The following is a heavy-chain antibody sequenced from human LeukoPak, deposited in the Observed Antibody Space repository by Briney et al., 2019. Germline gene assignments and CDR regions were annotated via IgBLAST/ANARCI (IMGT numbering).Heavy chain of an antibody. CDR3: AKEGDYTKGYYYYMDV. CDR1: GFTFSSYA. CDR2: ISGSGGST. V-gene: IGHV3-23*01. Sequence: GGSLRLSCAASGFTFSSYAMSWVRQAPGKGLEWVSGISGSGGSTYYADSVKGGFTISRANSKTTLYLQMNSLRAEDTAVYYCAKEGDYTKGYYYYMDVWGKGNTVTVSS. D-gene: IGHD4-11*01. J-gene: IGHJ6*03.